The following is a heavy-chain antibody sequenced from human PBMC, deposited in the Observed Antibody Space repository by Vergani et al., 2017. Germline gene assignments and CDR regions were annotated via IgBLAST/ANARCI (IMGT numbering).Heavy chain of an antibody. CDR2: IYPGDSDT. D-gene: IGHD3-9*01. CDR1: GYSFTSYR. CDR3: AILRGYFDWLSDY. J-gene: IGHJ4*02. V-gene: IGHV5-51*01. Sequence: EVQLVQSAAEVKKPGESLKISCKGSGYSFTSYRIGWVRQMPGKGLEWMGIIYPGDSDTRYSPAFQGQVTISADKSISTAYLQWSSLKTSDTAMYYCAILRGYFDWLSDYWGQGTLVTVSS.